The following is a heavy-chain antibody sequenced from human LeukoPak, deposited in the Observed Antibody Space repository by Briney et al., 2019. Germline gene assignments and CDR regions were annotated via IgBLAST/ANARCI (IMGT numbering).Heavy chain of an antibody. CDR3: ARDPGGYSYDFDY. D-gene: IGHD5-18*01. CDR1: GYTFTGYY. V-gene: IGHV1-2*02. Sequence: ASVKVSFKASGYTFTGYYMHWVRQAPGQGLEWMGWINPNSGGTNYAQKFQGRVTMTRDTSISTAYMELSRLRSDDTAVYYCARDPGGYSYDFDYWGQGTLVTVSS. J-gene: IGHJ4*02. CDR2: INPNSGGT.